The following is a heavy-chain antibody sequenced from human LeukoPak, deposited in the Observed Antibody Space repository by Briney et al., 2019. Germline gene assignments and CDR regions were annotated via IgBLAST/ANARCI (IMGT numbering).Heavy chain of an antibody. Sequence: PGGSLRLSCAASGFTFSSYAMTWVRQAPGKGLEWVSTISGSGGSTYYADSVKGRFTISRDNSKNTLYLQMNSLRAEDTAVYYCAKLQNVPHSRITIFGVVSTTDYWGQGTLVTVSS. CDR2: ISGSGGST. CDR1: GFTFSSYA. D-gene: IGHD3-3*01. CDR3: AKLQNVPHSRITIFGVVSTTDY. J-gene: IGHJ4*02. V-gene: IGHV3-23*01.